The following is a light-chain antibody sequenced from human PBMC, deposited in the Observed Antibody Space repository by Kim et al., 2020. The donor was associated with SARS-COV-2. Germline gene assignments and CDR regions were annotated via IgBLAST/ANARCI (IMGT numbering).Light chain of an antibody. CDR2: GNT. V-gene: IGLV1-40*01. J-gene: IGLJ1*01. Sequence: QSVLTQPPSVSGAPGQRVTIPCTGSSSNIGAGYDVHWYQHLPGTAPKLLIYGNTNRPSGVPDRFSGSKSGTSASLAITGLQAEDEGDYYCQSYDSSLSGYVFGTGTKVTVL. CDR1: SSNIGAGYD. CDR3: QSYDSSLSGYV.